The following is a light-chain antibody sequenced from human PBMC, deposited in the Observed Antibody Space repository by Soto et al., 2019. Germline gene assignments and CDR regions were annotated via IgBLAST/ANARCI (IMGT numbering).Light chain of an antibody. CDR3: QQYNSYWT. CDR1: QSISSW. CDR2: DAS. V-gene: IGKV1-5*01. J-gene: IGKJ1*01. Sequence: DIQMTQSPSTLSASVGDRVTITCRASQSISSWLAWYQQKPGKAPKLLIYDASSLESGVPSRFSGSGSGRLFARPISSLQPDDFATYYCQQYNSYWTFGQGTKVEIK.